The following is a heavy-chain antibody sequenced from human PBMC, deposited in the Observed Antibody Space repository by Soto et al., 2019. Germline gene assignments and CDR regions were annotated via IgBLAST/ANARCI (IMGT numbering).Heavy chain of an antibody. D-gene: IGHD3-3*01. V-gene: IGHV3-9*01. CDR1: GFTFDDYA. J-gene: IGHJ4*02. Sequence: PGGSLRLSCAASGFTFDDYAMHWVRHTPGKGLEWVSGISWNSGSIGYADSVKGRFTISRDNAKHSLYLQMNSLRAEDTSLYYCAKAVGVGVVSVLNYWGQGTLVTVSS. CDR3: AKAVGVGVVSVLNY. CDR2: ISWNSGSI.